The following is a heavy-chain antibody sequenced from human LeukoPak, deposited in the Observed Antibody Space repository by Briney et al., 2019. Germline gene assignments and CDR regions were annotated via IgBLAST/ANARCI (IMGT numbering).Heavy chain of an antibody. CDR1: GFTVSTNY. J-gene: IGHJ4*02. Sequence: GGSLRLSCAVSGFTVSTNYLSWVRQAPGKGLEWVSIIYSGGTTYYADSVKGRFTISRDNPRNTLYLQMNSLRAEDTAVYYCTREGPDSSGYSFDYWGRGALVTVSS. CDR2: IYSGGTT. V-gene: IGHV3-53*01. D-gene: IGHD3-22*01. CDR3: TREGPDSSGYSFDY.